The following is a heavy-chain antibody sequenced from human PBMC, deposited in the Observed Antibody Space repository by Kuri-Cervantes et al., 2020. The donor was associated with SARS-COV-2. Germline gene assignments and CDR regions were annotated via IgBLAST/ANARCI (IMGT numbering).Heavy chain of an antibody. Sequence: GSLRLSCTVSGGSISSSSYYWGWIRQPPGKGLEWIGSIYYSGSTYYNPSLKSRVTISVDTSKNQFSRKLSAVTAADTAVYYCARRAAAGTILLDYWGQGTMVTVSS. D-gene: IGHD6-13*01. CDR3: ARRAAAGTILLDY. CDR2: IYYSGST. V-gene: IGHV4-39*07. CDR1: GGSISSSSYY. J-gene: IGHJ4*02.